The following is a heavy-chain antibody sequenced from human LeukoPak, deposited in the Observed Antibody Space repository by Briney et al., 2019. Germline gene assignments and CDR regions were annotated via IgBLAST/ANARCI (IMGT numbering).Heavy chain of an antibody. CDR1: GFTFSSYG. V-gene: IGHV3-33*06. CDR2: IWYDGSNK. CDR3: AKDAGGIAVAGTFPDY. D-gene: IGHD6-19*01. Sequence: PGRSLRLSCAASGFTFSSYGMHWVRQAPGKGLEWGAVIWYDGSNKYYADSVKGRFTISRDDSKNTLYLQMNSLRAEDTAVYYCAKDAGGIAVAGTFPDYWGQGTLVTVSS. J-gene: IGHJ4*02.